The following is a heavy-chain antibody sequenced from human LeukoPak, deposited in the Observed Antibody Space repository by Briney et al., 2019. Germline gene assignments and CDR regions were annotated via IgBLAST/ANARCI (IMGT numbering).Heavy chain of an antibody. J-gene: IGHJ4*02. CDR3: ARDHQARVALYSPDF. V-gene: IGHV1-46*01. Sequence: ASVKVSCKASGYTFTTYYMHWVRQAPGQGLEWRGIINPDSGSTNYAQSFQGRVTMTRDTSTSTVYMELSSLRSEDTAVYYCARDHQARVALYSPDFWGQGTLVTVSS. CDR1: GYTFTTYY. CDR2: INPDSGST. D-gene: IGHD2-21*01.